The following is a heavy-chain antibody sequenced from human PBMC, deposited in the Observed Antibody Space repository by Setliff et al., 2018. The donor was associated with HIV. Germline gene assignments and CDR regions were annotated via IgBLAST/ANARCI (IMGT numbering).Heavy chain of an antibody. Sequence: GASVKVSCKTSGGTFSSYAISWVRQATAQGLEWMGGIIPMFDAPNSAQKFQGRVTITADESTSTAYMELSTLRSEDSAVYFCARPIRAAAGNDAFHVWGQGTTVTVAS. D-gene: IGHD6-13*01. CDR2: IIPMFDAP. J-gene: IGHJ3*01. CDR1: GGTFSSYA. V-gene: IGHV1-69*13. CDR3: ARPIRAAAGNDAFHV.